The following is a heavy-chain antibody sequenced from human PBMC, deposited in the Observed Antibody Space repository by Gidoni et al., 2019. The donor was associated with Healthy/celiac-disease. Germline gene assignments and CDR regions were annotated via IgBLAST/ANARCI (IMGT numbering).Heavy chain of an antibody. J-gene: IGHJ6*03. Sequence: QVQLVQSGAEVKKPGSSVKVSCKASGGTFSSYAISWVRQAPGQGLEWMGGIIPIFGTANYAQKFQGRVTITADESTSTAYMELSSLRSEDTAVYYCAGLIRARPTSSYYYYMDVWGKGTTVTVSS. V-gene: IGHV1-69*01. CDR3: AGLIRARPTSSYYYYMDV. CDR1: GGTFSSYA. CDR2: IIPIFGTA. D-gene: IGHD6-6*01.